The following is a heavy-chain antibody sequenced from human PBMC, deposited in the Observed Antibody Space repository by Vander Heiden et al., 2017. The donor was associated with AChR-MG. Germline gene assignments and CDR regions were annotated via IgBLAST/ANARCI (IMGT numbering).Heavy chain of an antibody. CDR1: GFTFRNNG. J-gene: IGHJ2*01. CDR2: ISYDGSNK. CDR3: AKDAVADYYESSGYFYVFKGWYFDL. Sequence: QVQLVESGGGVVQPGRSLRLSCAASGFTFRNNGMHWVRQAPGKGLEWVAVISYDGSNKYYGDSVKGRFTISRDNSKNTLYLQMDSLRAEDTAVYYCAKDAVADYYESSGYFYVFKGWYFDLWGRGTLVTVSS. D-gene: IGHD3-22*01. V-gene: IGHV3-30*18.